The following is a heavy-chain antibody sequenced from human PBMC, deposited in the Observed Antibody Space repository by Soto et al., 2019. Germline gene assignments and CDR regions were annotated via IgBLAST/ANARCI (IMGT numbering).Heavy chain of an antibody. V-gene: IGHV1-69*01. D-gene: IGHD2-15*01. CDR1: VGTFSSYA. CDR3: ARDCSGGSCYSVGYFDY. Sequence: QVQLVQSGAEVKKPGSSVKVSCKASVGTFSSYAISWVRQAPGQGLEWMGGIIPIFGTANYAQKFQGRVTITADESTSTAYMELSSLRSEDTAVYYCARDCSGGSCYSVGYFDYWGQGTLVTVSS. J-gene: IGHJ4*02. CDR2: IIPIFGTA.